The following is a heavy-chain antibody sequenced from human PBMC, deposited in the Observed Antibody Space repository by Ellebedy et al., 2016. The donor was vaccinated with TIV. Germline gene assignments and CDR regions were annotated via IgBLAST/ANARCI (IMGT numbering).Heavy chain of an antibody. Sequence: ASVKVSXXASGHTFTSYGIHWVRQAPGQRLEWMGWINTGNGNTKYSQKFQDRVTITTDTSASTASMELSSLMSEDTAVYYCAPREWQDPMDVWGQGTTVTVSS. CDR3: APREWQDPMDV. CDR1: GHTFTSYG. V-gene: IGHV1-3*04. D-gene: IGHD3-3*01. CDR2: INTGNGNT. J-gene: IGHJ6*02.